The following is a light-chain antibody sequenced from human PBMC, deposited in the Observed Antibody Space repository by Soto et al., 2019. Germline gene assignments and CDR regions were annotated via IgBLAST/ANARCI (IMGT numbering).Light chain of an antibody. V-gene: IGLV2-18*02. CDR3: CSYAGSHTWV. CDR1: SSDVDTYNR. J-gene: IGLJ1*01. Sequence: QSAPTQPRSVSGSPGQSVTISCTGTSSDVDTYNRVSWYQQPPGTAPKLMIYEVSNRPSGVPDRFSGSRSGNTASLTISGLQAEDEADYCCCSYAGSHTWVFGTGTKLTVL. CDR2: EVS.